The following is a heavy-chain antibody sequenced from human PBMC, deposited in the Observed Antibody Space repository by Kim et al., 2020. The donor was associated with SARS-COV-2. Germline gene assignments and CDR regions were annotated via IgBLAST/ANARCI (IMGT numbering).Heavy chain of an antibody. CDR1: GGTFSSYA. V-gene: IGHV1-69*13. CDR3: ARDPGYSGYDYWKNDAFDI. Sequence: SVKVSCKASGGTFSSYAISWVRQAPGQGLEWMGGIIPIFGTANYAQKFQGRVTITADESTSTAYMELSSLRSEDTAVYYCARDPGYSGYDYWKNDAFDIWGQGTMVTVSS. D-gene: IGHD5-12*01. J-gene: IGHJ3*02. CDR2: IIPIFGTA.